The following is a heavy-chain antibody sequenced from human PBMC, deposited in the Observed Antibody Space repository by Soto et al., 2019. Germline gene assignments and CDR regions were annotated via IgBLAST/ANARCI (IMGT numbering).Heavy chain of an antibody. J-gene: IGHJ4*02. D-gene: IGHD6-19*01. CDR2: IYGGGTT. CDR1: GFSVRSSQ. CDR3: VQTTGWPGFDF. V-gene: IGHV3-53*01. Sequence: GGSLRLSCAASGFSVRSSQMTWVRQAPGKGLEWVSVIYGGGTTYYADSVKGRFTISRDTSKNTLYLQMNSLRAEDTAVYYCVQTTGWPGFDFWGQGTLVTVS.